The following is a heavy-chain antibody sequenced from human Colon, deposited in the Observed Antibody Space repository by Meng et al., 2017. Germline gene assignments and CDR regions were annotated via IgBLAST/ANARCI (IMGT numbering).Heavy chain of an antibody. CDR3: ARRRWYSSGEI. CDR2: INHSGST. D-gene: IGHD6-19*01. J-gene: IGHJ3*02. V-gene: IGHV4-34*01. CDR1: GGSFSGYY. Sequence: SETLSLTCAVYGGSFSGYYWSWIRQPPGKGLEWIGEINHSGSTNYNPSLKSRVTISVDTSKNQFSLKLRSVTAADTAVYYCARRRWYSSGEIWGQGTMVTVSS.